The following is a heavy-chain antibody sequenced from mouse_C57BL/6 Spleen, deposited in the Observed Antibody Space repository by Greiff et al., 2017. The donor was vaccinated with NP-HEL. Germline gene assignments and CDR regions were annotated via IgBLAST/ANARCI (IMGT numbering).Heavy chain of an antibody. J-gene: IGHJ2*01. Sequence: VQVVESGAELVRPGASVTLSCKASGYTFTDYEMHWVKQTPVHGLEWIGAIDPETGGTAYNQKFKGKAILTADKSSSTAYMELRSLTSEDSAVYYCTRSHYDGYYYFDYWGQGTTLTVSS. V-gene: IGHV1-15*01. CDR2: IDPETGGT. CDR1: GYTFTDYE. D-gene: IGHD2-3*01. CDR3: TRSHYDGYYYFDY.